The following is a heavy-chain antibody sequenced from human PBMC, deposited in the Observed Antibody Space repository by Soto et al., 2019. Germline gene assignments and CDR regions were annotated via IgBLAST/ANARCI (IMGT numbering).Heavy chain of an antibody. CDR3: XXXXXXXXXXXXX. CDR1: GFTVSSYY. CDR2: IYSAGSA. V-gene: IGHV3-66*01. J-gene: IGHJ4*02. Sequence: ESGGGLVQPGGSLRLSCAASGFTVSSYYMSWVRQAPGKGLEWVSVIYSAGSADFADSVKGRFTISRDNFKNTLYLQMSSLRAEDTXXXXXXXXXXXXXXXXXXWGQGTLVTVSS.